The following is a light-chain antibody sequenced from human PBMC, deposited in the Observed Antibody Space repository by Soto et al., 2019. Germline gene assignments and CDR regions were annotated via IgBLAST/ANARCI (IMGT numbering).Light chain of an antibody. V-gene: IGKV1-39*01. J-gene: IGKJ2*01. CDR1: QSISTY. Sequence: DIQMTQSPSSLSAFVGDRVTVTCRASQSISTYLNWYQQKPGKAPKLLIHAASRLQSGVPSRFSGSGSGTDFTLTISSLQPEDSATFYCQQSYSMPPTFGQGTKLEIK. CDR3: QQSYSMPPT. CDR2: AAS.